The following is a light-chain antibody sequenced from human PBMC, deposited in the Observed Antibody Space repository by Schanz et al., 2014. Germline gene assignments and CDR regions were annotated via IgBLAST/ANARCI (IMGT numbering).Light chain of an antibody. J-gene: IGLJ3*02. CDR1: SSDVGGYNY. CDR2: DVS. Sequence: QSALTQPASVSASPGQSITISCTGTSSDVGGYNYVSWYQQYPGKAPKLIIYDVSNRPSGVSNRFSGSRSGNTASLTVSGLQAEDEADYYCSSFTTSSTQVFGGGTKLTVL. V-gene: IGLV2-14*01. CDR3: SSFTTSSTQV.